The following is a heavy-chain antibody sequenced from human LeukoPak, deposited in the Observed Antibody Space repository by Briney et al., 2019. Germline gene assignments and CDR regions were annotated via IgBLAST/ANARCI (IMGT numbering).Heavy chain of an antibody. D-gene: IGHD1-26*01. J-gene: IGHJ4*02. CDR1: GFDFSTYA. V-gene: IGHV3-23*01. Sequence: GGSLRLSCTASGFDFSTYAMSWVRQAPGKGLEWVSGIGGGDTHYADSVKGRFTISRDNSKNTVELQMSSLRAEDTAVYYCTKDGQNFNAMWDYFDSWGRGTLVTVSS. CDR3: TKDGQNFNAMWDYFDS. CDR2: IGGGDT.